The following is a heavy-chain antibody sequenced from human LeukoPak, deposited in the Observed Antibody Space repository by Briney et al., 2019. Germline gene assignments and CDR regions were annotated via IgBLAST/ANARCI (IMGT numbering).Heavy chain of an antibody. J-gene: IGHJ6*03. V-gene: IGHV3-23*01. Sequence: GGSRRLSCAASGFSLITYAMNWVRQAPGKGLEWVSGISGTGSAVGYADSVKGRFTVSRDTSKRTVYLQMSGLRVDDTATYYCVKGSGTHYYFYYMDVWGKGTPVTVSS. CDR1: GFSLITYA. CDR2: ISGTGSAV. D-gene: IGHD1-26*01. CDR3: VKGSGTHYYFYYMDV.